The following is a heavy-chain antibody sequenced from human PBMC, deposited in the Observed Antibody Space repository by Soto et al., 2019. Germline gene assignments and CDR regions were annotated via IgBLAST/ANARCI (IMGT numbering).Heavy chain of an antibody. CDR1: GFTFGDYA. Sequence: PGGSLRLSCTASGFTFGDYAMSWFRQAPGKGLEWVGFIRSKAYGGTTEYAASVRGRFTISRDDSKSIAYLQMNSLKTEDTAVYYCTREDTSSSWYQDFDYWGQGTLVTVSS. D-gene: IGHD6-13*01. CDR2: IRSKAYGGTT. V-gene: IGHV3-49*03. J-gene: IGHJ4*02. CDR3: TREDTSSSWYQDFDY.